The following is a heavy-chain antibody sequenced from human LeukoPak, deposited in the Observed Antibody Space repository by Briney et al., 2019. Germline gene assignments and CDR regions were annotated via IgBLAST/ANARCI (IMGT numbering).Heavy chain of an antibody. D-gene: IGHD7-27*01. CDR3: ARGLFGNWDFDY. V-gene: IGHV1-8*01. Sequence: ASVKVSCKASGYTFTSYDINWVRQAPGQGLEWMGWMNPNSGNTGYAQKFQGRVTMTRNTSISTAYMELSSLRSEDTAVYYCARGLFGNWDFDYWGQGTLVTVSS. CDR2: MNPNSGNT. CDR1: GYTFTSYD. J-gene: IGHJ4*02.